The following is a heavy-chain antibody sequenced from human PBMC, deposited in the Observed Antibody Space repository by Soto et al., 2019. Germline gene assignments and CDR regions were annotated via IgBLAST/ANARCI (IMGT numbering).Heavy chain of an antibody. V-gene: IGHV3-21*01. J-gene: IGHJ1*01. Sequence: EVQLVESGGGLVKPGGSLRLSCAASGFTFSSYSMNWVRQAPGKGLEWVSSISSSSTYIYYADSMKGRFTISRDNAKNSLYLQMNSLRVEDTAVYYCARDKDYGAVGENPFQHWGQGSLVTVSS. CDR2: ISSSSTYI. CDR3: ARDKDYGAVGENPFQH. CDR1: GFTFSSYS. D-gene: IGHD3-16*01.